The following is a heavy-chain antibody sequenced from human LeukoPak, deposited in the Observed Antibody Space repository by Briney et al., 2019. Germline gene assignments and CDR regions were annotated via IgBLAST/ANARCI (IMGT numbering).Heavy chain of an antibody. CDR1: GGSITSSNW. CDR2: IYHRGTT. Sequence: KPSETLSLTCAVSGGSITSSNWWSWVRQPPGKGLEWIGEIYHRGTTNYNPSLKSRVTISVDTSKNQFSLKLSSVTAADTAVYYCSRDETYSSDWQPNHFYYYMDVWGKGTTVTVSS. CDR3: SRDETYSSDWQPNHFYYYMDV. D-gene: IGHD6-19*01. J-gene: IGHJ6*03. V-gene: IGHV4-4*02.